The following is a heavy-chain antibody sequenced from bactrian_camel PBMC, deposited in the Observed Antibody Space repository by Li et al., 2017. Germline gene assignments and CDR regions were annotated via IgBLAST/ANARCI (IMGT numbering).Heavy chain of an antibody. Sequence: VQLVESGGGQVQPGGSLRLSCIASGFQFGDYPMSWVRQAPGKEVEWVAGITSLPSLFRAASYADSVKGRFTISRDSAKKTLYLRMNRLNTEDTGRYYCAASTLPCHSGFFGQMIDGGYWAQGTQVTVS. CDR2: ITSLPSLFRAA. V-gene: IGHV3S40*01. J-gene: IGHJ6*01. D-gene: IGHD2*01. CDR1: GFQFGDYP. CDR3: AASTLPCHSGFFGQMIDGGY.